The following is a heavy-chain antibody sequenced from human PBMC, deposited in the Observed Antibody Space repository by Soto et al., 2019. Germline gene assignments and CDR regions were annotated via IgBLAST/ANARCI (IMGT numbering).Heavy chain of an antibody. D-gene: IGHD3-10*01. CDR2: IKSKTDGATT. V-gene: IGHV3-15*01. J-gene: IGHJ4*02. CDR1: EFTLSNAW. CDR3: STDRFYYGSGSTFDY. Sequence: EVHLVESGGGLVKPGGSLRLSCVASEFTLSNAWMSWVRQAPGKGLEWVGSIKSKTDGATTDYGAPVKGRFTISREDSKNTLYLQMNSLKTEDTAVYYCSTDRFYYGSGSTFDYWGQGTLVTVSS.